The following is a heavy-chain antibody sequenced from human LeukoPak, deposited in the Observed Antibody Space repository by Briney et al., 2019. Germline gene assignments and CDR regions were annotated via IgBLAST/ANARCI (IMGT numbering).Heavy chain of an antibody. CDR2: ISGNSDNI. D-gene: IGHD1-14*01. J-gene: IGHJ5*02. CDR3: ARIPNNAGFPNWFDP. Sequence: GGSLTLSCAASGFTFSSSNMSWFRLAPGRGLEWVSSISGNSDNIHYTDSVKGRFTISRDNAKNSLYMQMNSLTAEDTAVYYCARIPNNAGFPNWFDPWGQGTLVTVSS. V-gene: IGHV3-21*01. CDR1: GFTFSSSN.